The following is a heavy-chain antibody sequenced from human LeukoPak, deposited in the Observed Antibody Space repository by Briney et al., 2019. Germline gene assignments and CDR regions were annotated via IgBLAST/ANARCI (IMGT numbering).Heavy chain of an antibody. Sequence: PGGSLRLSCAASGFLFSRYGMHWVRQAPGGGLEWVALIRYDGSDTYYAASVKGRFTISRDDSKNTLHLQMNSLGTEDTAIYYCARVLGTYFHDTNAFDPWGQGTLVTVSS. CDR2: IRYDGSDT. CDR1: GFLFSRYG. V-gene: IGHV3-30*02. CDR3: ARVLGTYFHDTNAFDP. J-gene: IGHJ5*02. D-gene: IGHD2-8*01.